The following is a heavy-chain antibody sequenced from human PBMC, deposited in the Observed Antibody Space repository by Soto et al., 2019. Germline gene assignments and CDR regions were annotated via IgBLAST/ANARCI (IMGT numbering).Heavy chain of an antibody. Sequence: VQLVESGGGVVQPGRSLRLPCAASGFTFSDYAMHWVRQAPGKGLEWVAVVSHDGRNTHYADSVKGRFTISRDSSKNTVSLEMTSLRAEDTAVYYCSKGGRQWLVTSDFNYWCQGALVTVSS. CDR1: GFTFSDYA. CDR2: VSHDGRNT. J-gene: IGHJ4*02. V-gene: IGHV3-30*18. D-gene: IGHD6-19*01. CDR3: SKGGRQWLVTSDFNY.